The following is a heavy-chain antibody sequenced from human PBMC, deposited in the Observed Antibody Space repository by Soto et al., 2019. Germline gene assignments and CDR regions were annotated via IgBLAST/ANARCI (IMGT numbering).Heavy chain of an antibody. D-gene: IGHD2-15*01. Sequence: SETLSLTCTVSGGSISSGGYYWSWIRQHPGKGLEWIGYIYYSGSTYYNPSLKSRVTISVDTSKNQFSLKLSSVTAADTAVYYCARDRYVSGFDPWGQGTLVTVSS. V-gene: IGHV4-31*03. CDR2: IYYSGST. J-gene: IGHJ5*02. CDR3: ARDRYVSGFDP. CDR1: GGSISSGGYY.